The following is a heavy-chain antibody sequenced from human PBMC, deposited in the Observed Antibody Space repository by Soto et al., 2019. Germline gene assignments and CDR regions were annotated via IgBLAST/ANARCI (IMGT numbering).Heavy chain of an antibody. CDR3: AKRASGWFLDV. CDR1: GYTFTSYG. V-gene: IGHV1-18*01. J-gene: IGHJ6*02. Sequence: QVQLVQSGAEEKKPGASVKVSCKASGYTFTSYGISWVRQAPGQGLEWMGWISAYNGKTIYAQKLQGRVPMTTDTSTSTAYMELRSLRSDDTAVYYCAKRASGWFLDVWGQATTVTVSS. CDR2: ISAYNGKT. D-gene: IGHD6-19*01.